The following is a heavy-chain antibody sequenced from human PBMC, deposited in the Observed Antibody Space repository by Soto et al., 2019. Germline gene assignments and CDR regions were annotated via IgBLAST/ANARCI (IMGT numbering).Heavy chain of an antibody. CDR1: GFTFSNYW. Sequence: EVQLVESGGGLVQPGGALRLSCAASGFTFSNYWMHWVRQAPGKGLMWVSRINPDGSRTTYADSVKGRFAISRDNAKNTVFLQMNSLRAEDAAVYYCVGVKLGSYDWFDPWGQGTLVTVSS. D-gene: IGHD3-16*01. CDR2: INPDGSRT. J-gene: IGHJ5*02. V-gene: IGHV3-74*01. CDR3: VGVKLGSYDWFDP.